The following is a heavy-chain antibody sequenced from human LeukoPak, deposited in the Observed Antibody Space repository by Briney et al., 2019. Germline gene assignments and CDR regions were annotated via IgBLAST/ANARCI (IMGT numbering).Heavy chain of an antibody. J-gene: IGHJ4*02. V-gene: IGHV3-30*04. CDR2: ISYDGSTK. D-gene: IGHD2/OR15-2a*01. CDR3: VRNNNNDY. Sequence: GGSLRLSCAASGFTFTTYAIHWVRQAPGKGLEWVAFISYDGSTKTYADSVKGRFTTSRDISLHLQMNSLRAEDTAVYYCVRNNNNDYWGQGTLVTVSS. CDR1: GFTFTTYA.